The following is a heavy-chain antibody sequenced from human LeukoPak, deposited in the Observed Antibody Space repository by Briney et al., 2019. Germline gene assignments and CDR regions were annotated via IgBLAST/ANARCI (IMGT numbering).Heavy chain of an antibody. CDR1: GGSFSGYY. V-gene: IGHV4-34*01. CDR2: INHGGST. J-gene: IGHJ6*03. CDR3: ARGQAAMASYYYMDV. Sequence: SETLSLTCAAYGGSFSGYYWSWIRQPPGKGLEWIGEINHGGSTNYNPSLKSRVTISVDTSKNQFSLKLSSVTAADTAVYYCARGQAAMASYYYMDVWGKGTTVTVSS. D-gene: IGHD5-18*01.